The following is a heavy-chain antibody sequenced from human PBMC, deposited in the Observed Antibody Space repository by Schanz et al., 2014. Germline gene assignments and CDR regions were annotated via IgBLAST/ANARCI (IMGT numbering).Heavy chain of an antibody. V-gene: IGHV3-23*01. D-gene: IGHD3-10*01. Sequence: EVQLLESGGGLVQPGGSLRLSCAASGFTFSSYAMSWVRQAPGKGPEWVSAISGSGGSTYYADSVKGRFTISRDNSKNTLYLQMNSLRAEDTAGYYCAKGRFGELSAFDSWGQGTMVTVSS. CDR2: ISGSGGST. J-gene: IGHJ3*02. CDR3: AKGRFGELSAFDS. CDR1: GFTFSSYA.